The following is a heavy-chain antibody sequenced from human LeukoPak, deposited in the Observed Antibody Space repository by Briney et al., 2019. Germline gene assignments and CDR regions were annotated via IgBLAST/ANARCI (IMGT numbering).Heavy chain of an antibody. V-gene: IGHV3-9*01. D-gene: IGHD2-2*01. Sequence: PGGSLRLSCAASGFTFDDYAMHWVRQAPGKGLEWVSGISWNSGSIGYADSVKGRFTISRDNAKNSLYLQMNSLRAEDTALYYCAKDPSYQLLVGMDVWGQGTTVTVSS. J-gene: IGHJ6*02. CDR1: GFTFDDYA. CDR3: AKDPSYQLLVGMDV. CDR2: ISWNSGSI.